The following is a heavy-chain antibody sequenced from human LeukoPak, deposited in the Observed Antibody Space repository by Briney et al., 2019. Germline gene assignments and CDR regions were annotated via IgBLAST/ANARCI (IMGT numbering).Heavy chain of an antibody. CDR3: ARISGYCSGGSCYGDGMDV. CDR2: INAGNGNT. J-gene: IGHJ6*02. Sequence: ASVKVSCKASGYTLTSYAMHWVRQAPGQRLEWMGWINAGNGNTKYSQKFQGRVTITRDTSASTAYMELSSLRSEDTAVYYSARISGYCSGGSCYGDGMDVWGQGTTVTVSS. CDR1: GYTLTSYA. D-gene: IGHD2-15*01. V-gene: IGHV1-3*01.